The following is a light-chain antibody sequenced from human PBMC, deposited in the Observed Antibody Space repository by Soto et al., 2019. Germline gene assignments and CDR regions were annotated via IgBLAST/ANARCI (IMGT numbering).Light chain of an antibody. CDR2: QGS. Sequence: QSALTQPASMSGAPGPSITISCTGTSSDVGSYNLVSWYQQHPGKAPKLMIYQGSKRPSGVSNRFSGSKSGNTASLTISGLQAEDEADDYCCSYAGSSTDYVFGTGTKVTVL. CDR3: CSYAGSSTDYV. V-gene: IGLV2-23*01. J-gene: IGLJ1*01. CDR1: SSDVGSYNL.